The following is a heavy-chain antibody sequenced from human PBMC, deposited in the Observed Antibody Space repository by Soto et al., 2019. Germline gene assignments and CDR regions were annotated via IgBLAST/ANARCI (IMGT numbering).Heavy chain of an antibody. D-gene: IGHD6-25*01. J-gene: IGHJ4*02. CDR2: MNPSNGNT. V-gene: IGHV1-8*02. CDR1: GYTFTTYD. Sequence: ASVKVSCKASGYTFTTYDVSWVREASGQGLEWMGWMNPSNGNTGYAQKFQGRVTMTRNTSISTVYMELSGLRPDDTAVYYCARRKERSGPHYFDYWGQGTLVTVSS. CDR3: ARRKERSGPHYFDY.